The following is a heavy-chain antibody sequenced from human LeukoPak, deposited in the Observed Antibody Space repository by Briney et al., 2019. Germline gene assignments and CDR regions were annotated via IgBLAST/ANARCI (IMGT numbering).Heavy chain of an antibody. J-gene: IGHJ5*02. CDR2: FDPEDGET. CDR1: GYTLTELS. V-gene: IGHV1-24*01. D-gene: IGHD2-2*01. Sequence: ASVKVSCKVSGYTLTELSMHWVRQAPGKGLEWMGGFDPEDGETIYAQKFQGRVTMTEDTSTDTAYMELSSLRSEDTAVYYCATLGHCSSTSCYREQVNWFDPWGQGTLVTVSS. CDR3: ATLGHCSSTSCYREQVNWFDP.